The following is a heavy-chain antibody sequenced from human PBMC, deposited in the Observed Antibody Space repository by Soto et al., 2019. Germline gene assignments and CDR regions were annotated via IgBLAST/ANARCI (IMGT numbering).Heavy chain of an antibody. CDR2: ISWNSGSI. CDR1: GFTFDDYA. V-gene: IGHV3-9*01. D-gene: IGHD6-13*01. CDR3: ARDSSSCLDY. Sequence: EVQLVESGGGLVQPGRSLRLSCAASGFTFDDYAMHWVRQAPGKGLEWVSGISWNSGSIGYADSVKGRFTISRDNSKNTLYLQMNSLRAEDTAVYYCARDSSSCLDYWGQGTLVTVSS. J-gene: IGHJ4*02.